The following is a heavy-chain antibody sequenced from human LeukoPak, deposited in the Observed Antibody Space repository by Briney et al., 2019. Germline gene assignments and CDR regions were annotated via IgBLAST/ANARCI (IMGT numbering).Heavy chain of an antibody. V-gene: IGHV3-30*04. Sequence: GRSLRLSCAASGCTFSGYAMHWVRQAPGEGLDWVGVISYDGSNKYYSDSVKGRFTISRDTSKNTLYLQMNSLRAEDTAVYYCARGIAAAVLDYWGQGTLATVSS. D-gene: IGHD6-13*01. J-gene: IGHJ4*02. CDR1: GCTFSGYA. CDR3: ARGIAAAVLDY. CDR2: ISYDGSNK.